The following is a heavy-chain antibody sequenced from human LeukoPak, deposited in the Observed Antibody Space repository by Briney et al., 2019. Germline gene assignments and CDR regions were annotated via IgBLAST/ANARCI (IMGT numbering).Heavy chain of an antibody. V-gene: IGHV1-69*04. J-gene: IGHJ4*02. Sequence: SVKVSCKASGGTFSSYAISWVRQAPGQGLEWMGRIIPILGTANYAQKFQGRVAITADKSTSTAYMELSSLRSEDTAVYYCARGGYCSGGSCYPIDYWGQGTLVTVSS. D-gene: IGHD2-15*01. CDR2: IIPILGTA. CDR3: ARGGYCSGGSCYPIDY. CDR1: GGTFSSYA.